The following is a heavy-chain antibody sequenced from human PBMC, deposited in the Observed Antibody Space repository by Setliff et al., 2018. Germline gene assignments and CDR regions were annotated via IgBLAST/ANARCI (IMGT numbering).Heavy chain of an antibody. CDR3: TRDPPGSGWSFDY. V-gene: IGHV3-33*08. Sequence: LRPSCAASGFTFSTYRMHWVRQAPGKGLEWVAMIWADQNSNTKYYADPVKGRFSVSRDNSRNTVFLQTTGLRAEDTALYYCTRDPPGSGWSFDYWGQGALVTVSS. D-gene: IGHD6-19*01. J-gene: IGHJ4*02. CDR1: GFTFSTYR. CDR2: IWADQNSNTK.